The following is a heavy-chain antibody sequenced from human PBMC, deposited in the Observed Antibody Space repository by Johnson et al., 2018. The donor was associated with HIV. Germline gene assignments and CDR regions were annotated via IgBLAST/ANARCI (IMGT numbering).Heavy chain of an antibody. D-gene: IGHD3-3*01. CDR3: ARGVPFGVVRLGYRAFDI. V-gene: IGHV3-33*08. J-gene: IGHJ3*02. Sequence: QMLLVESGGGLVHPGRSLRLSCAASGFTFDDYAMHWVRQAPGKGLEWVAFIRYDGTKKYYADSVKGRFTISRDNSKNTLYLQMNSLRAGDTAVYYCARGVPFGVVRLGYRAFDIWGQGTMVTVSS. CDR1: GFTFDDYA. CDR2: IRYDGTKK.